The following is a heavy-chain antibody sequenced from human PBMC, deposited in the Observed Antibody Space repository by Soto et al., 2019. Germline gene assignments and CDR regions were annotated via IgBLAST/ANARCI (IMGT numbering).Heavy chain of an antibody. J-gene: IGHJ4*02. V-gene: IGHV3-9*01. Sequence: EVQLVESGGGLVQPGRSLRLSCAASGFTFDDYAMHWVRQAPGKGLEWVSGISWNSGSIGYADSVKGRFTISRDNAKNSLYLQMNSLRAEDTALYYCAKSSQWLGYYFDYWGPGTLVTVSS. CDR1: GFTFDDYA. CDR3: AKSSQWLGYYFDY. CDR2: ISWNSGSI. D-gene: IGHD6-19*01.